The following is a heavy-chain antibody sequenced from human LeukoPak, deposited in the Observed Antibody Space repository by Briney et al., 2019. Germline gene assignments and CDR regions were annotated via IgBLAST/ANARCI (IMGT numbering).Heavy chain of an antibody. Sequence: ASVKVSCKASGYTFTSYGISWVRQAPGQGLEWMGWISAYNGNTNYAQKLQGRVTMTTDTSTSTAYMELRSSRSDDTAVYYCARQSGIVVVPAAMNFDYWGQGTLVTVSS. D-gene: IGHD2-2*01. J-gene: IGHJ4*02. CDR1: GYTFTSYG. V-gene: IGHV1-18*01. CDR2: ISAYNGNT. CDR3: ARQSGIVVVPAAMNFDY.